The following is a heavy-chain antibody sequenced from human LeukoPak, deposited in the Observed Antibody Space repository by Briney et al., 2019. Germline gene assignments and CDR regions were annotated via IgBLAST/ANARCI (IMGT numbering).Heavy chain of an antibody. CDR3: ARVPLWWLTPFDF. CDR2: INNRGTT. J-gene: IGHJ4*02. Sequence: PSETLSLTCAVSGGSLSPHYWSWIRRPLGKGLEWIGEINNRGTTNYSPSLRGRATISVGTSKNQFFLRLTSVTAADTAIYYCARVPLWWLTPFDFWGQGTLATVSS. V-gene: IGHV4-34*01. CDR1: GGSLSPHY. D-gene: IGHD5-12*01.